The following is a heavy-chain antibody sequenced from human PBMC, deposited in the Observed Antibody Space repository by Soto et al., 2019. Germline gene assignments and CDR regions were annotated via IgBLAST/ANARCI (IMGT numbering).Heavy chain of an antibody. Sequence: QVQLQESGPGLVKPSGTLSLTCAVSGGSISSSNWGSWVRQPPGQGLEWIGEIYHSGSTNYNPSLKGQVPISVDKSTTQFSLKLSSVAAADTAVYYCSRDLSYDFWSGFRRAGVYYYYGMDVWGQGTTVTVSS. CDR1: GGSISSSNW. J-gene: IGHJ6*02. CDR2: IYHSGST. V-gene: IGHV4-4*02. CDR3: SRDLSYDFWSGFRRAGVYYYYGMDV. D-gene: IGHD3-3*01.